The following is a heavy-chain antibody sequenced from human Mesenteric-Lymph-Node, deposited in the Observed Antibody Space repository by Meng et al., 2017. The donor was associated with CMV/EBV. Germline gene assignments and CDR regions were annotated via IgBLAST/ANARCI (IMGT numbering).Heavy chain of an antibody. CDR2: INHSGVP. Sequence: QVQLQQWGAGRLKPSETLSLTCAVYGGSFSGYYWSWIRQPPGKGLEWIGEINHSGVPNYNPSLKSRVTISLDRSKNQFSLKLSFVTAEDTAVYYCARGSDIPVNNYWGQGTLVTVSS. V-gene: IGHV4-34*01. D-gene: IGHD2-15*01. CDR1: GGSFSGYY. J-gene: IGHJ4*02. CDR3: ARGSDIPVNNY.